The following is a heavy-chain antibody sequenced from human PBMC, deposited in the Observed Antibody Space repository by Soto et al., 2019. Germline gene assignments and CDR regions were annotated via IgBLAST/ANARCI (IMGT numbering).Heavy chain of an antibody. CDR1: GYTLTELS. CDR2: FDPEDGET. J-gene: IGHJ4*02. CDR3: ATGYCSSTSSYAPVAY. V-gene: IGHV1-24*01. Sequence: ASVKVSCKVSGYTLTELSMHWVRQAPGEGLEWMGGFDPEDGETIYAQKFQGRVTMTEDTSTDTAYMELSSLRSEDTAGYYCATGYCSSTSSYAPVAYWGQRTLFTVSS. D-gene: IGHD2-2*03.